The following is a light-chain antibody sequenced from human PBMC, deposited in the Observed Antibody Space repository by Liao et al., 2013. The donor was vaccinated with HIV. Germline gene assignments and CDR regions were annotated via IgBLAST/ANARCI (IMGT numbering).Light chain of an antibody. CDR3: QAWDSSTAR. Sequence: SYELTQPPSVSVSPGQTASITCSGDKLGDKFACWYQQKPGQSPVLVIYHDTKRPSGIPERFSASNSGNTATLTISGTQAMDEADYYCQAWDSSTARFGGGTKLTVL. J-gene: IGLJ3*02. CDR2: HDT. CDR1: KLGDKF. V-gene: IGLV3-1*01.